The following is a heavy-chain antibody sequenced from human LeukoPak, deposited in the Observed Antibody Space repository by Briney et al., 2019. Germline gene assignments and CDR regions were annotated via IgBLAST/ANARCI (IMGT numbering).Heavy chain of an antibody. CDR2: IYYSGST. D-gene: IGHD3-10*01. CDR3: ARGTYGSGSYYTVDY. Sequence: SETLSLTCTVSGGSISSYYWSWIRQPSGKGLEWIGYIYYSGSTNYNPSLKSRVTISVDTSKNQFSLKLSSVTAADTAVYYCARGTYGSGSYYTVDYWGQGTLVTVSS. J-gene: IGHJ4*02. V-gene: IGHV4-59*01. CDR1: GGSISSYY.